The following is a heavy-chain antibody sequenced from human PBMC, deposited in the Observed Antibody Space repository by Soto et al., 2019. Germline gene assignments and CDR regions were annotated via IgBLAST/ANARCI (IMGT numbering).Heavy chain of an antibody. Sequence: SVKVSCKASGYTFTIYGISCVRQPPGQGLEWMGGISPNYGTANYAQKFQGRVTITADESTSTAYMELSSLRSEDTAVYYCAQHSSSGSYYYYGMDVWGQGTTVTVS. CDR1: GYTFTIYG. J-gene: IGHJ6*02. CDR2: ISPNYGTA. V-gene: IGHV1-69*13. CDR3: AQHSSSGSYYYYGMDV. D-gene: IGHD6-6*01.